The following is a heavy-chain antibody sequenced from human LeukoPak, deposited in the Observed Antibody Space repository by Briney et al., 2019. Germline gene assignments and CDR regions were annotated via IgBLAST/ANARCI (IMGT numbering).Heavy chain of an antibody. CDR3: ARGRSDYLRYYFDH. D-gene: IGHD3-22*01. J-gene: IGHJ4*02. V-gene: IGHV4-34*01. CDR1: GGSFSGYY. Sequence: SETLSLTCAVYGGSFSGYYWSWIRHPPGKGLEWIGEINHSGSTNYNPSLKSRVTISVDTSKNRFSLKLSSVTAADTAVYYCARGRSDYLRYYFDHWGQGTLVTVSS. CDR2: INHSGST.